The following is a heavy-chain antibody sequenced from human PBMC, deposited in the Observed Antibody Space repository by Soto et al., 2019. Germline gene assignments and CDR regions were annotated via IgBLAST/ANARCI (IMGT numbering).Heavy chain of an antibody. CDR2: IYHSGST. V-gene: IGHV4-30-2*01. Sequence: SETLPLTCAVSGGSISSGGYSWSWIRQPPGKGLEWIGYIYHSGSTYYNPSLKSRVTISVDWSKNHFSLKLSSVTAADTAVYYCAGSQATGLYFWGQGTLVTVAS. CDR1: GGSISSGGYS. CDR3: AGSQATGLYF. D-gene: IGHD3-10*01. J-gene: IGHJ4*02.